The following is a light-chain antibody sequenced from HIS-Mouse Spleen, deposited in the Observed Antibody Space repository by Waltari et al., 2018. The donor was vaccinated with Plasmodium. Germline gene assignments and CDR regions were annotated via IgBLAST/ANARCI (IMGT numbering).Light chain of an antibody. CDR2: AAS. V-gene: IGKV1-39*01. J-gene: IGKJ1*01. CDR3: QQNYSTWT. CDR1: QSISNY. Sequence: DIQMTQSPSSLSASVGDRVTITCPASQSISNYLNWYQQKPGKAPKFLIYAASTLQSGVPSRFSGSGSGTDFTLTISSLQPEDFATYYCQQNYSTWTFGQGTKVEIK.